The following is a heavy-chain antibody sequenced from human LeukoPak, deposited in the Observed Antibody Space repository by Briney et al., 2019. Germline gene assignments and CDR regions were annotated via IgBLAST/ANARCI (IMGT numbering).Heavy chain of an antibody. V-gene: IGHV3-53*04. CDR3: AATYYYDSSGYWDYFYGMDV. D-gene: IGHD3-22*01. Sequence: GGSLRLSCAASGFTVSSNYMSWVRQAPGKGLEWVSVFYSGGSTYYADSVKGRFTISRHNSKNTLYLQMNSLRAEDTAVYYCAATYYYDSSGYWDYFYGMDVWGQGTTVTVSS. CDR2: FYSGGST. J-gene: IGHJ6*02. CDR1: GFTVSSNY.